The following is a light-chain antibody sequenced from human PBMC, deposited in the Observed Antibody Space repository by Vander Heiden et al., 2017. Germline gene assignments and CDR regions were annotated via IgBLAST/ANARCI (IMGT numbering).Light chain of an antibody. V-gene: IGLV3-19*01. CDR1: SLRSYY. J-gene: IGLJ3*02. CDR3: NSRDSSGNHWV. CDR2: GKN. Sequence: SSELTQDPAVSVALGQTVRITFQGDSLRSYYASWDRQKPGQAPVLVMYGKNNLPSGIPDLFSGSSSGNTASLTITGAQAEDEADYYCNSRDSSGNHWVFGGGTKLTVL.